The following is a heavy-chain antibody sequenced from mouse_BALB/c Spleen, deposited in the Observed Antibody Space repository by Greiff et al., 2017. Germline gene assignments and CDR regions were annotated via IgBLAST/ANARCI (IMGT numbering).Heavy chain of an antibody. V-gene: IGHV14-3*02. CDR3: ARLGGDYGFDY. CDR1: GFNIKDTY. Sequence: VQLKESGAELVKPGASVKLSCTASGFNIKDTYMHWVKQRPEQGLEWIGRIDPANGNTKYDPKFQGKATITADTSSNTAYLQLSSLTSEDTAVYYCARLGGDYGFDYWGQGTTLTVSS. CDR2: IDPANGNT. D-gene: IGHD2-4*01. J-gene: IGHJ2*01.